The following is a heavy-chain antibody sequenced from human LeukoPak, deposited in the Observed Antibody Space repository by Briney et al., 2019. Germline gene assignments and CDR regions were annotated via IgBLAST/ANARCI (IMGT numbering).Heavy chain of an antibody. CDR2: ISGSGGST. V-gene: IGHV3-23*01. D-gene: IGHD3-22*01. CDR3: AKDQGDYYGSSGYYLDAFDI. Sequence: GGSLRLSCAASGFTFSSYAMSWVRQAPGKGLEWVSAISGSGGSTYYADSVKGRFTISRDNSKNTLYLQMNSLRAEDTAVYYCAKDQGDYYGSSGYYLDAFDIWGQGTMVTVSS. CDR1: GFTFSSYA. J-gene: IGHJ3*02.